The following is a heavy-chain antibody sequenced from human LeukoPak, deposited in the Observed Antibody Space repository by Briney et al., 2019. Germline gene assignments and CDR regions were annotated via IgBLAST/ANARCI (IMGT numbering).Heavy chain of an antibody. Sequence: GASVKVSCKASGYTFTGYYMHWVRQAPGQGLEWMGWINPNSGGTNYAQKFQGRVTMTRDTSISTAYMELSRLRSEDTAVYYCARGPEILEYYDFPYYFDYWGQGTLVTVSS. D-gene: IGHD3-3*01. J-gene: IGHJ4*02. V-gene: IGHV1-2*02. CDR1: GYTFTGYY. CDR3: ARGPEILEYYDFPYYFDY. CDR2: INPNSGGT.